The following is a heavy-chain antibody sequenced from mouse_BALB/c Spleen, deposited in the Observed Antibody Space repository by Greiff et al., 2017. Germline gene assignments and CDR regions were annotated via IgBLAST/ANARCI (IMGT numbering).Heavy chain of an antibody. CDR3: ARGDYYDPPYYAMDY. CDR2: IDPANGNT. Sequence: ESGAELVKPGASVKLSCTASGFNIKDTYMHWVKQRPEQGLEWIGRIDPANGNTKYDPKFQGKATLTADTSSNTAYLQLSSLTSEDTAVYYCARGDYYDPPYYAMDYWGQGTSVTVSS. CDR1: GFNIKDTY. V-gene: IGHV14-3*02. D-gene: IGHD2-4*01. J-gene: IGHJ4*01.